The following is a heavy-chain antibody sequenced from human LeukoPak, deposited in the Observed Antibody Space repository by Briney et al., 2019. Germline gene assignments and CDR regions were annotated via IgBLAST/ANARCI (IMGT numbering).Heavy chain of an antibody. J-gene: IGHJ4*02. CDR2: MYYSGST. CDR1: GYSISSGHY. V-gene: IGHV4-38-2*01. CDR3: ASFRIVGASGRVDY. D-gene: IGHD1-26*01. Sequence: SETLSLTCAVSGYSISSGHYWGWIRQPPGKGLEWIGSMYYSGSTYFNPSLKSRVTISVDTSKNQFSLKLSSVTAADTAVYYCASFRIVGASGRVDYWGQGTLVTVSS.